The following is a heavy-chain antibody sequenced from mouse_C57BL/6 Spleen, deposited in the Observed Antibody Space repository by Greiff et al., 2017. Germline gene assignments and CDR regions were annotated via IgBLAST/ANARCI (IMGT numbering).Heavy chain of an antibody. Sequence: QVQLQQPGAELVMPGASVKLSCKASGYTFTSYWMHWVKQRPGQGLEWIGEIDPSDSYTNYNQKFKGKSTLTVDKSSSTAYMQLSSLTSEDSAVYYCAKGGPLSYWGQGTTRTVSS. CDR3: AKGGPLSY. J-gene: IGHJ2*01. V-gene: IGHV1-69*01. CDR1: GYTFTSYW. CDR2: IDPSDSYT.